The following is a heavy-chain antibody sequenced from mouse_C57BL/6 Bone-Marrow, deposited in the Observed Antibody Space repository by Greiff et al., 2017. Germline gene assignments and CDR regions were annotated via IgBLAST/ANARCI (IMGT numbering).Heavy chain of an antibody. D-gene: IGHD1-1*02. V-gene: IGHV1-50*01. J-gene: IGHJ3*01. CDR3: ARSPLPWSFAY. CDR1: GYTFTSYW. Sequence: QVQLQQPGAELVKPGASVKLSCKASGYTFTSYWMQWVKQRPGQGLEWIGEIDPSDSYTNYNQKFKDKATLTVDKSSSTAYMQLSSLTSEDSAVYYCARSPLPWSFAYWGQGTLVTVSA. CDR2: IDPSDSYT.